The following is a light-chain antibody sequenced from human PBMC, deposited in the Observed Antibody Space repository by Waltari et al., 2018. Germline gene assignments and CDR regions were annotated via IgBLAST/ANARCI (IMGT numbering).Light chain of an antibody. CDR1: EGVKSN. Sequence: DVQLIHSPSTLSASVGDRINITCRASEGVKSNLTWYQHQPGKAPKVLVHKASRLESGVPSRFSGSGYGTEFTLTISSLEPDDFATYYCHQYNTLPLTFGGGTKVEIK. V-gene: IGKV1-5*01. CDR2: KAS. J-gene: IGKJ4*01. CDR3: HQYNTLPLT.